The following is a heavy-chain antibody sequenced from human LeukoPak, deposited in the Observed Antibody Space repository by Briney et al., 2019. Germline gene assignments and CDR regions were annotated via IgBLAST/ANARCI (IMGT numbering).Heavy chain of an antibody. CDR3: AKGRSSWHVGHWFDP. D-gene: IGHD6-13*01. J-gene: IGHJ5*02. CDR1: GFTFSSYA. V-gene: IGHV3-23*01. CDR2: ISGSGGST. Sequence: PGGSLRLSCAASGFTFSSYAMSWVRQAPGKGLEWVSAISGSGGSTYYADAVKGRSTISRDNSKNTLYLQMNRLRAADTAVYYCAKGRSSWHVGHWFDPWGQGTLVTVSS.